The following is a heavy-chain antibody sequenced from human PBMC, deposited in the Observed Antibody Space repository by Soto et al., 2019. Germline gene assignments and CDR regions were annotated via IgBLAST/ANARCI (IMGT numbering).Heavy chain of an antibody. CDR1: GGSISSGGYY. CDR2: IYYSGST. V-gene: IGHV4-31*03. D-gene: IGHD2-15*01. Sequence: SETLCLTCTVSGGSISSGGYYWSWIRQHPGKGLEWIGYIYYSGSTYYNPSLKSRVTISVDTSKNQFSLKLSSVTAADTAVYYCARATRMKDIVVVVAANPPYYFDYWGQGTLVTVSS. J-gene: IGHJ4*02. CDR3: ARATRMKDIVVVVAANPPYYFDY.